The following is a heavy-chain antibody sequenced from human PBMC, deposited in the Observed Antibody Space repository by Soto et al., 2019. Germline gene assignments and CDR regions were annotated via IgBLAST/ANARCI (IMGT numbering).Heavy chain of an antibody. CDR1: GASLSGYY. CDR3: AKHIGFCSGDGCYRGFDC. Sequence: QVQLQQWGEGLLKPSETLSLTCAVSGASLSGYYRCWLRQPPGKGLERIGETNDSGSTSYNPSLHSRVTISVDTYKLQFSLKLTSMTAADSSVYYCAKHIGFCSGDGCYRGFDCWGQGTLVTVSS. CDR2: TNDSGST. J-gene: IGHJ4*02. V-gene: IGHV4-34*01. D-gene: IGHD2-15*01.